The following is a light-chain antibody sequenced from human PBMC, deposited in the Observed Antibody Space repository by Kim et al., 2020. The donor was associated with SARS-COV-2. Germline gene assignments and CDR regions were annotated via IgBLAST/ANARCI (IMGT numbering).Light chain of an antibody. CDR2: EVS. CDR3: CSYAGSSTYV. J-gene: IGLJ1*01. CDR1: SSDVGSYDL. V-gene: IGLV2-23*02. Sequence: QSALTQPASVSGSPGQSITISCTGTSSDVGSYDLVSWYQHHPGKAPKLMIYEVSKRPSGVSNRFSGYKSGNTASLTISGLQAEDEADYYCCSYAGSSTYVFGTRTKVTVL.